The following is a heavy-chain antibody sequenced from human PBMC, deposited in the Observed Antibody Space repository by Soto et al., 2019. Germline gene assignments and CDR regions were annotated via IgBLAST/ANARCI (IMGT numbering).Heavy chain of an antibody. V-gene: IGHV3-23*01. CDR2: ISGGGGTT. CDR3: AKDQAAGGTISRYFQD. CDR1: GFTFSSYG. J-gene: IGHJ1*01. Sequence: EVQLLESGGGLVQPEGSLRLSCEASGFTFSSYGMSWVRQAPGQGLEWVSGISGGGGTTYYADSVKGRFTISRDNAKNTLYLQVNSLRAEDTAVYYCAKDQAAGGTISRYFQDWGQGTLVTVSS. D-gene: IGHD6-13*01.